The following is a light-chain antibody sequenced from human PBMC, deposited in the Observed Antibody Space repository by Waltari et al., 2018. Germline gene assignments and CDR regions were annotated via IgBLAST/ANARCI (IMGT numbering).Light chain of an antibody. J-gene: IGKJ2*01. CDR1: QSISGW. V-gene: IGKV1-5*02. CDR2: QAS. CDR3: QQYYSYPYT. Sequence: DIQMTQSASTLSASVGDRVTIICRASQSISGWLAWYQQKPGKAPKLLIYQASTLQGGVPSRFSGSGSGTEFTLIISSLQPDDFATYYCQQYYSYPYTFGQGTKLEFK.